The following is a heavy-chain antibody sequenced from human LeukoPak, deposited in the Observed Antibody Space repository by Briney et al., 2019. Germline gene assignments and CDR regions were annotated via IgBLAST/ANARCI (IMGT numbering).Heavy chain of an antibody. CDR1: GGTFSSYA. D-gene: IGHD3-10*01. V-gene: IGHV1-69*13. J-gene: IGHJ6*02. CDR2: IIPIFGTA. CDR3: ARDWVVVRGVMYGIDV. Sequence: ASVKVSCKASGGTFSSYAISWVRQAPGQGLEWMGGIIPIFGTANYAQKFQGRVTITADESTSTAYMELSSLRSEDTAVYYCARDWVVVRGVMYGIDVWGQGTTVTVSS.